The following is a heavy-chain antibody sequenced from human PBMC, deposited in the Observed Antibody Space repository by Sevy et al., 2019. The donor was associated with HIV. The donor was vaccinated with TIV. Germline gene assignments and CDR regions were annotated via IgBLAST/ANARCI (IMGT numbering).Heavy chain of an antibody. J-gene: IGHJ4*02. V-gene: IGHV3-30-3*01. CDR1: GFTFSSYA. D-gene: IGHD6-13*01. Sequence: GGSLRLSCAASGFTFSSYAMHWVRQAPGKGLEWVAVISYDGGNKYYADSVKGRFTISRDNSKNTLYLQMNSLRAEDTAVYYCARDRGIAAAGTTFDYWGQGTLVTVSS. CDR2: ISYDGGNK. CDR3: ARDRGIAAAGTTFDY.